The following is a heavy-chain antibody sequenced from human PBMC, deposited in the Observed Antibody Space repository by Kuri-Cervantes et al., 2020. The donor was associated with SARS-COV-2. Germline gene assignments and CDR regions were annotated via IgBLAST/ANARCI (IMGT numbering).Heavy chain of an antibody. V-gene: IGHV3-NL1*01. CDR1: GFTFSSYG. CDR3: AKDLYDFWSGFY. CDR2: INPDGSYT. D-gene: IGHD3-3*01. J-gene: IGHJ4*02. Sequence: GGSLRLSCAASGFTFSSYGMHWVRQAPGKGLEWVSRINPDGSYTNNADSVKGRFTISRDNSKNTLYLQMNSLRAEDTAVYYCAKDLYDFWSGFYWGQGTVVTVSS.